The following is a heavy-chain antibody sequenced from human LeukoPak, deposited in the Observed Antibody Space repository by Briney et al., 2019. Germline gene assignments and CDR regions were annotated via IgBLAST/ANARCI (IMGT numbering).Heavy chain of an antibody. CDR2: IRYDGSNK. Sequence: PGGSLRLSCAASGFTFSSYGMHWVRQAPGKGLEWVAFIRYDGSNKYYADSVKGRFTISRDNSKNTLYLQMNSLRAEDTAVYYCARYGYSSGRYYFDYWGQGTLVTVS. J-gene: IGHJ4*02. V-gene: IGHV3-30*02. CDR3: ARYGYSSGRYYFDY. CDR1: GFTFSSYG. D-gene: IGHD6-19*01.